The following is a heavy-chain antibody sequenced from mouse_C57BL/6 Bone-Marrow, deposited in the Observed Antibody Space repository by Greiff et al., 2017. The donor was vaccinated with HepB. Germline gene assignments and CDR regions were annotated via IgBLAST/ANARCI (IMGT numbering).Heavy chain of an antibody. CDR1: GFTFSSYG. J-gene: IGHJ4*01. CDR2: ISSGGSYT. V-gene: IGHV5-6*01. CDR3: ARLLYAMDY. Sequence: EVQVVESGGDLVKPGGSLKLSCAASGFTFSSYGMSWVRQTPDKRLEWVATISSGGSYTYYPDSVKGRFTISRDNAKNTLYLQMSSLKSEDTAMYYCARLLYAMDYWGQGTSVTVSS.